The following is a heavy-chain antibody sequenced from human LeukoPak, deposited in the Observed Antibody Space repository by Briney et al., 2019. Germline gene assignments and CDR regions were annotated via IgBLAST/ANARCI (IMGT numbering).Heavy chain of an antibody. J-gene: IGHJ4*02. V-gene: IGHV3-21*01. CDR3: ARTYYDILTAYNPYFDY. CDR2: ITSSSAFM. D-gene: IGHD3-9*01. CDR1: GFTFTTYS. Sequence: GGSLRLSCAASGFTFTTYSMNWVRQAPGKGLEWVSSITSSSAFMYYADSVKGRFTISRDNAKNSLYLQMNSLRAEDTAVYYCARTYYDILTAYNPYFDYWGQGTLVTVSS.